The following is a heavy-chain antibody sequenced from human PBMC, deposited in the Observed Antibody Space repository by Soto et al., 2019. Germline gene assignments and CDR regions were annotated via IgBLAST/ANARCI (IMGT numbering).Heavy chain of an antibody. V-gene: IGHV4-34*01. CDR3: AAVVPAARAWFDP. D-gene: IGHD2-2*01. CDR1: GGSFSGYY. J-gene: IGHJ5*02. CDR2: INHSGST. Sequence: SETLSLTCAVYGGSFSGYYWSWIRQPPGKGLEWIGEINHSGSTNYNPSLKSRVTISVDTSKNQFSLKLSSVTAADTAVYYCAAVVPAARAWFDPWGQGTLVTVSS.